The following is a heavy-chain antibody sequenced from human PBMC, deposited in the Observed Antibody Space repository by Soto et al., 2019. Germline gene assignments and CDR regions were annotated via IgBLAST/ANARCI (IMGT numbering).Heavy chain of an antibody. CDR1: GFSFSSYG. V-gene: IGHV3-23*01. J-gene: IGHJ4*02. D-gene: IGHD3-22*01. CDR3: AKDFDSDETSHGPNDY. CDR2: ISGSGDAK. Sequence: EVHLLESGGGLVQPGESLRLSCVASGFSFSSYGMSWVRQAPGKGLEWASIISGSGDAKYYADSVKGRFTISRDNSKNTMYLQMDSLRAEDTAVYYCAKDFDSDETSHGPNDYWGQGILVTVSS.